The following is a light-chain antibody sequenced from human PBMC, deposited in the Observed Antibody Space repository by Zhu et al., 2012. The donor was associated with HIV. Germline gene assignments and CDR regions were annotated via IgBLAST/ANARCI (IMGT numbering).Light chain of an antibody. J-gene: IGKJ4*01. CDR2: DAS. Sequence: EIVLAQSPATLSLSPGERATLSCRASHSFSNSLAWYQQRPGQAPRLLIYDASSRATGIPARFSGSGSGADFTLTISSLEPEDFAVYYCQQRSSWPLTFGGGTKVELK. CDR1: HSFSNS. CDR3: QQRSSWPLT. V-gene: IGKV3-11*01.